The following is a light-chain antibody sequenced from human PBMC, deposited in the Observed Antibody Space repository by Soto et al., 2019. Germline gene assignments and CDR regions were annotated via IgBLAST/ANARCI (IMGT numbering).Light chain of an antibody. CDR1: QSIRSY. Sequence: DIQLTPSPSSLSASVGDRVTITCRASQSIRSYLNWYQQKPGKAPKLLIYAPSSLQTGVSSRFSGSGSGTDFTLTISNLQPEDFATYYCQQTSSTPTFGGGTKVDIK. V-gene: IGKV1-39*01. J-gene: IGKJ4*01. CDR3: QQTSSTPT. CDR2: APS.